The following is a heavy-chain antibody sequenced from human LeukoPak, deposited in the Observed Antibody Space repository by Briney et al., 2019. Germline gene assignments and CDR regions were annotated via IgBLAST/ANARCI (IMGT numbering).Heavy chain of an antibody. Sequence: SETLSLTCTVSGYSISSGYFWGWIRQSPGKGLEWIGTIHHSGTTYYNPSLKSRVTISVDTSKNQFSLKLSSVTAADTAVYYCAGIVGATNPFDYWGQGTLVTVSS. CDR1: GYSISSGYF. J-gene: IGHJ4*02. V-gene: IGHV4-38-2*02. CDR3: AGIVGATNPFDY. CDR2: IHHSGTT. D-gene: IGHD1-26*01.